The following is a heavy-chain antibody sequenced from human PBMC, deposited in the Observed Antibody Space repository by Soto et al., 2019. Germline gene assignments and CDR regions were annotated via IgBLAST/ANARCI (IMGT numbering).Heavy chain of an antibody. V-gene: IGHV1-46*01. D-gene: IGHD3-3*01. CDR2: INPSGGST. CDR1: GYTFTSYY. Sequence: ASVKVSCKASGYTFTSYYMHLVRQAPGQGLEWMGIINPSGGSTSYAQKFQGRVTMTRDTSTSTVYMELSSLRSEDTAVYYCARSPYDFWSGYYRYYFDYWGQGTLVTVSS. J-gene: IGHJ4*02. CDR3: ARSPYDFWSGYYRYYFDY.